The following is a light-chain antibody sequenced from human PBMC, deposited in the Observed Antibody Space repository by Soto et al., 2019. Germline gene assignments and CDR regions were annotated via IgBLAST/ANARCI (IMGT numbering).Light chain of an antibody. Sequence: EIVLTQSPASLSLSPGERATLSCRASQSVDSYLVWYQQKPGQAPRLLIFGASNRATGIPARFSGSGSGTDFTLTINSLEPEDFAVYYCQQRSSWPITFCQGTQLEIK. CDR1: QSVDSY. V-gene: IGKV3-11*01. J-gene: IGKJ5*01. CDR2: GAS. CDR3: QQRSSWPIT.